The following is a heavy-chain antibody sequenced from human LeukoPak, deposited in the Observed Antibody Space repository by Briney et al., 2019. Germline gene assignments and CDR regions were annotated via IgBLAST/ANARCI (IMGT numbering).Heavy chain of an antibody. J-gene: IGHJ4*02. CDR2: IIPIFGTA. V-gene: IGHV1-69*05. Sequence: SVKVPYKASGGTFSSYAISWVRQAPGQGLEWMGGIIPIFGTANYAQKFQGRVTITTDESTSTAYMELSSLRSEDTAVYYCASVPIYYDYGDYWGQGTLVTVSS. CDR3: ASVPIYYDYGDY. D-gene: IGHD3-10*01. CDR1: GGTFSSYA.